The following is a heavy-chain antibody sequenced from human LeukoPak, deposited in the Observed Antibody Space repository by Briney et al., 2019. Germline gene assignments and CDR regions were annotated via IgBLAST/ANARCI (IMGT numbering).Heavy chain of an antibody. J-gene: IGHJ3*01. D-gene: IGHD3-3*01. CDR3: VREIRAPGPFDV. Sequence: GGSLRLSRVGSGFTFSCDWMHWVRQAPGKGLVWVSRINIDGSSTRNADSVKGRFTISRDNSKNALYLQMNSLRADDTAMYYCVREIRAPGPFDVWGQGTMVTVSS. CDR1: GFTFSCDW. V-gene: IGHV3-74*01. CDR2: INIDGSST.